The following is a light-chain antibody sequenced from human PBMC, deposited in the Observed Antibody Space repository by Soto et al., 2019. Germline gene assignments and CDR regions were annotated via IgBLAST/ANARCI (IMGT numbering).Light chain of an antibody. Sequence: EIVMTQSPVTLSVSPGERATLSCRSSHHVATNLAWYQQTPGQPPRLLIYGASTRATGVSARFSGSGSGTEFTLTISSLQSDDFAVYYCQQYTARPPWTFGQGTRV. J-gene: IGKJ1*01. V-gene: IGKV3-15*01. CDR1: HHVATN. CDR2: GAS. CDR3: QQYTARPPWT.